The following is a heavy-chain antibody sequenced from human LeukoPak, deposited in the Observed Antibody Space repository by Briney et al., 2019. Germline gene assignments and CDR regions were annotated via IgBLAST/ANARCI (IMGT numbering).Heavy chain of an antibody. CDR3: ASRIAAADKDY. CDR2: INHSGST. V-gene: IGHV4-34*01. CDR1: GGSFSGYY. D-gene: IGHD6-13*01. J-gene: IGHJ4*02. Sequence: PSETLSLTCAVYGGSFSGYYWSWIRQPPGKGLEWIGEINHSGSTNYNPSLKSRVTISIDTSKNQFSLKLSSVTAADTAVYYCASRIAAADKDYWGQGTLVTVSS.